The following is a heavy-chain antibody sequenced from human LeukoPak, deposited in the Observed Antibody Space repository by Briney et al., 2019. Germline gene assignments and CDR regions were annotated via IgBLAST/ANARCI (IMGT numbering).Heavy chain of an antibody. D-gene: IGHD6-6*01. CDR2: ISAYDAYT. V-gene: IGHV1-18*01. J-gene: IGHJ5*02. CDR3: ARVSGSIVARSAWFDP. Sequence: ASVKVSCKASGYTFTSYGFTWVRQAPGQGLEWMGWISAYDAYTNYAQKLQGRVTMTTDASTSTAYMELRSLRSDDTAVYYCARVSGSIVARSAWFDPWGQGTLVTVSS. CDR1: GYTFTSYG.